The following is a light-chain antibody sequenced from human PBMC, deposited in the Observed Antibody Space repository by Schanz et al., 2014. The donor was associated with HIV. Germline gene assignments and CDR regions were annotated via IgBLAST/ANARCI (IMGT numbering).Light chain of an antibody. Sequence: QSVLTQPPSVSGAPGQRVTISCTGSSSNIGAGFHVHWYQQLPGTAPKLLISGNGNRPSGVPDRFSVSKSGTSASLAITGLRSGDEADYYCQSYDSSLSGVVFGGGTKLTVL. CDR1: SSNIGAGFH. CDR2: GNG. CDR3: QSYDSSLSGVV. V-gene: IGLV1-40*01. J-gene: IGLJ2*01.